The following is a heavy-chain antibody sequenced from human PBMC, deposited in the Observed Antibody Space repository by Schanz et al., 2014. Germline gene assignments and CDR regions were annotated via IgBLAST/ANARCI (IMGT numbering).Heavy chain of an antibody. J-gene: IGHJ4*02. CDR1: GYTFTSYG. CDR3: ARDAADFYDILTEEDY. D-gene: IGHD3-9*01. V-gene: IGHV1-18*01. CDR2: ISAYNGNT. Sequence: QIQLVQSGPEVKKPGATVKVSCKASGYTFTSYGISWVRQAPGQGLEWMGWISAYNGNTKYPQNLQGRVTMTTDTSTSTVYMELRSLRSDDTAVYYCARDAADFYDILTEEDYWGQGTLVTVSS.